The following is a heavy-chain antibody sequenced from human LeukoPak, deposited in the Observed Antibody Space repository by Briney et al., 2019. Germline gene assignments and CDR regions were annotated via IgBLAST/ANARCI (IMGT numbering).Heavy chain of an antibody. CDR3: AKDKSSYDFWSGKGDY. Sequence: GGSLRLSCAASGFTFSSYGMHWVRQAPGEGLEWVAVIWYDGSNKYYADSVKGRFTISRDNSKNTLYLQMNSLRAEDTAVYYCAKDKSSYDFWSGKGDYWGQGTLVTVSS. V-gene: IGHV3-30*02. J-gene: IGHJ4*02. CDR2: IWYDGSNK. CDR1: GFTFSSYG. D-gene: IGHD3-3*01.